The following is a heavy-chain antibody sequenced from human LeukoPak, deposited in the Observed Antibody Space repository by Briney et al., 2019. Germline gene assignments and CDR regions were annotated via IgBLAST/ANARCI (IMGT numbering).Heavy chain of an antibody. CDR3: AKGTGQWLVVDY. Sequence: GGSLRLSCAASGFTFSSYAMRWVRQAPGKGLQWVSAIGAGTGAVTIYADSVKGRFTISRDNSKNTLYLQMNSLRAEDTAVYYCAKGTGQWLVVDYWGQGTLVTVSS. V-gene: IGHV3-23*01. CDR2: IGAGTGAVT. D-gene: IGHD6-19*01. CDR1: GFTFSSYA. J-gene: IGHJ4*02.